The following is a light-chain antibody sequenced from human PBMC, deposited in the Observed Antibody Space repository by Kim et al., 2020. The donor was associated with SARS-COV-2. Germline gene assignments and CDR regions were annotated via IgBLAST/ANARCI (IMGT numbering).Light chain of an antibody. J-gene: IGKJ4*01. V-gene: IGKV3-15*01. Sequence: VSPGERATLSCRASQGVSSNLTWYQQKPGQAPGLLIYAASPRATGIPARFSDSGSGTEFTLTFSSLQSEDFAVYYCQQYNKWPLTFGGGTKVDIK. CDR3: QQYNKWPLT. CDR2: AAS. CDR1: QGVSSN.